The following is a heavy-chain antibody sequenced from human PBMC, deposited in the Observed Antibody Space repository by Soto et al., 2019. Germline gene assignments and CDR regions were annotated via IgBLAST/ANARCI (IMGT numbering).Heavy chain of an antibody. CDR2: INHSGST. J-gene: IGHJ6*03. CDR3: ARSHNYDFWSGYPNMDV. CDR1: GGSFSGYY. D-gene: IGHD3-3*01. V-gene: IGHV4-34*01. Sequence: QVQLQQWGAGLLKPSGTLSLTCAVYGGSFSGYYWSWIRQPPGKGLEWIGEINHSGSTNYNPSLKSRVTISVDTSKNQFSLKLSSVTAADTAVYYCARSHNYDFWSGYPNMDVWGKGTTVTVSS.